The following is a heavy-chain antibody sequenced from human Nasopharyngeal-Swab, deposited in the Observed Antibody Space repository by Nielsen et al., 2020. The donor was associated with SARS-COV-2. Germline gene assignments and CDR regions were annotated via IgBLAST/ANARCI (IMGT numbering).Heavy chain of an antibody. CDR1: GFSFNMYT. V-gene: IGHV3-21*01. CDR3: ARGSGYYGAFDI. D-gene: IGHD3-22*01. CDR2: ISSRSSYI. Sequence: GGSLRLSCAASGFSFNMYTLNWVRQAPGKGLEWVSFISSRSSYIYYADSLQGRFTISKDDAKNSLYLQMSSLRAEDTAVYYCARGSGYYGAFDIWGQGTMVTVSS. J-gene: IGHJ3*02.